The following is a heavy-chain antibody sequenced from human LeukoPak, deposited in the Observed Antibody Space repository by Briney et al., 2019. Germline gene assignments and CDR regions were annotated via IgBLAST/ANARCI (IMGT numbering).Heavy chain of an antibody. CDR2: IYHSGST. Sequence: SETLSLTCAVSGYSISSGYYWGWIRQPPGKGLEWIGSIYHSGSTYYNPSLKSRVTISVDTSKNQFSLKLSSVTAADTAVYYCARTHYDYGDHEGFDYWGQGTLVTVSS. CDR3: ARTHYDYGDHEGFDY. D-gene: IGHD4-17*01. V-gene: IGHV4-38-2*01. CDR1: GYSISSGYY. J-gene: IGHJ4*02.